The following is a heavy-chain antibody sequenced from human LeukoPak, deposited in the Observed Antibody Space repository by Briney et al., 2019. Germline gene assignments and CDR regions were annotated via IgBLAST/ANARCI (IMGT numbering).Heavy chain of an antibody. Sequence: SVTVSCKASGGTFNNYAISWVRQAPGQGLEWMGRIVPILGIANYAQEFQGRLIITADKATSSAYMELSSLRSEDTAVYYCARDQGDNSYGYYAIWYAFDVWGQGTMVTVSS. CDR3: ARDQGDNSYGYYAIWYAFDV. CDR1: GGTFNNYA. D-gene: IGHD5-18*01. CDR2: IVPILGIA. V-gene: IGHV1-69*04. J-gene: IGHJ3*01.